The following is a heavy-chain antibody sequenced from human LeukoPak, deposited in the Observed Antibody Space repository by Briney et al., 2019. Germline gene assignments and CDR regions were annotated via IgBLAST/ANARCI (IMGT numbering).Heavy chain of an antibody. CDR1: GYTFTSYD. CDR2: MNPNSGNT. D-gene: IGHD6-19*01. Sequence: GASVKVSCKASGYTFTSYDINWVRQATGQGLEWMGWMNPNSGNTGYAQKFQGRVTMTRNTSTSTVYMELSSLRSEDTAVYYCARSSGWSEYYFDYWGQGTLATVSS. CDR3: ARSSGWSEYYFDY. J-gene: IGHJ4*02. V-gene: IGHV1-8*01.